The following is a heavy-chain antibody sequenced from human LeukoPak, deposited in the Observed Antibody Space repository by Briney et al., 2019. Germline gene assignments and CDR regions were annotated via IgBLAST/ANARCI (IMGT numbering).Heavy chain of an antibody. CDR1: GYTFTSYG. V-gene: IGHV1-18*01. J-gene: IGHJ6*04. CDR3: ARAKRRTNTIFWPETTTDV. CDR2: ISAYNGNT. D-gene: IGHD3-9*01. Sequence: ASVKVSCKASGYTFTSYGISWVRQAPGQGLEWMGWISAYNGNTNYAQKLQGRVTMTTDTSTSTAYMELRSLRSDDTAVYYCARAKRRTNTIFWPETTTDVWGKGTTVTVSS.